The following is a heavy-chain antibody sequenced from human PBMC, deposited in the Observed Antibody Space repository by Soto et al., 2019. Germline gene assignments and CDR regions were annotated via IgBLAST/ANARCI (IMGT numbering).Heavy chain of an antibody. V-gene: IGHV3-30*18. CDR2: ISYDGSNK. Sequence: LGGSLRLSCAASGFTFSSYCMHWVRQAPGKGLEWVAVISYDGSNKYYADSVKGRFTISRDNSKNTLYLQMNSLRAEDTAVYYCAKPQELRYFDWLFSHFDYWGQGTLVTVSS. J-gene: IGHJ4*02. CDR1: GFTFSSYC. CDR3: AKPQELRYFDWLFSHFDY. D-gene: IGHD3-9*01.